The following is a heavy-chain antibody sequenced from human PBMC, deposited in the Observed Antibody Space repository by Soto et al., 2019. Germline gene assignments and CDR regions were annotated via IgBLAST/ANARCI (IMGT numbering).Heavy chain of an antibody. CDR1: GYTFTSYY. CDR3: TRPHYDGTGSTGAFDM. J-gene: IGHJ3*02. Sequence: ASVKVSCKASGYTFTSYYMHWVRQAPGQGLEWMGIINPSGGSTNYAQKFQGRVTMTRDTSTSTVYMELSSLRSQDTAVYYCTRPHYDGTGSTGAFDMGGQGTMVTGS. V-gene: IGHV1-46*03. D-gene: IGHD3-22*01. CDR2: INPSGGST.